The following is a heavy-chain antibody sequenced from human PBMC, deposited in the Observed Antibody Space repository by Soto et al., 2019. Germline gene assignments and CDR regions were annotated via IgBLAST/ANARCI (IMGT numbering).Heavy chain of an antibody. J-gene: IGHJ4*02. CDR2: IIPIFGTA. CDR3: ARLDHYYDSSGYESYLDY. CDR1: GGTFSNYA. Sequence: GASVKVSCKASGGTFSNYAISWVRQAPGQGLEWMGGIIPIFGTANYAQKFQGRVTITADESTTTAYKELSSLRSEDTAVYYCARLDHYYDSSGYESYLDYWGQGTMVTVSS. D-gene: IGHD3-22*01. V-gene: IGHV1-69*13.